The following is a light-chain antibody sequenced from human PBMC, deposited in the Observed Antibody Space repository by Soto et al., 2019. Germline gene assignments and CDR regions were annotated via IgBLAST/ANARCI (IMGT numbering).Light chain of an antibody. CDR1: NSNIGAGYD. V-gene: IGLV1-40*01. CDR3: QSYDSSLSGYV. CDR2: GNI. Sequence: QSVLTQPPSVSGAPGQRVTISCTGSNSNIGAGYDVHSAQPLPGTAPKLLIYGNINRPSGVPDRFSGSKSGTSASLAITGLQAEDEGDYYCQSYDSSLSGYVFGTGTKVTVL. J-gene: IGLJ1*01.